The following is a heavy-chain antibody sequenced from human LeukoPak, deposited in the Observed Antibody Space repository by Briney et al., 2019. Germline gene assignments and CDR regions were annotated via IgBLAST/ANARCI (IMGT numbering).Heavy chain of an antibody. V-gene: IGHV4-59*01. CDR1: GGSISSYY. CDR2: IYYSGST. D-gene: IGHD3-22*01. CDR3: ARVDYYDSSGYPWPAFTN. Sequence: SETLSLTCTVSGGSISSYYWSWIRQPPGKGLEWIGYIYYSGSTNYNPSLKSRVTISVGTSKNQFSLKLSSVTAADTAVYYCARVDYYDSSGYPWPAFTNWGQGTLVTVSS. J-gene: IGHJ4*02.